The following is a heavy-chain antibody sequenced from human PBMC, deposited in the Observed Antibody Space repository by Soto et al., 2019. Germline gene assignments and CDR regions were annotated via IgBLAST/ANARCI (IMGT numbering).Heavy chain of an antibody. J-gene: IGHJ6*03. CDR3: AAGIFGVPYYYYYYMDV. D-gene: IGHD3-3*01. CDR2: IYSGGST. Sequence: PGGSLRLSCAASGFPVSSNYMSWVLQAPGKGLEWVSVIYSGGSTYYADSVKGRFTISRDNSKNTLYLQMNSLRAEDTAVYYCAAGIFGVPYYYYYYMDVWGKGTTVTVSS. V-gene: IGHV3-66*01. CDR1: GFPVSSNY.